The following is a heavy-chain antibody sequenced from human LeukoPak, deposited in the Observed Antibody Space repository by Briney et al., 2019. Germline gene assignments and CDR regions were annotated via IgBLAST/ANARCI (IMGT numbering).Heavy chain of an antibody. J-gene: IGHJ4*02. V-gene: IGHV1-69*01. D-gene: IGHD6-19*01. CDR1: GGTFSSYA. Sequence: SVKVSCKASGGTFSSYAISWVRQAPGQGLEWMGGIIPIFGTANYAQKFQGRVTITADESTSTAYMELSSLRSEDTAVYYRARAGSGYSSGSFDYWGQGTLVTVSS. CDR2: IIPIFGTA. CDR3: ARAGSGYSSGSFDY.